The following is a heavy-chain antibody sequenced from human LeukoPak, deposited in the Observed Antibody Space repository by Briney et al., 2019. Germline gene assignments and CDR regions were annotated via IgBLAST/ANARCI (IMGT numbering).Heavy chain of an antibody. CDR2: NNWNSGST. Sequence: GEALRLSCAASAFTFHDYGMIWVRQAPGKGLEWVSNNNWNSGSTAYADSLKGRFTISRDNGKNTLYLQMNSLRVEDTALYYCARAKDCGSITCPFDIWGQGTMVTVSS. CDR3: ARAKDCGSITCPFDI. J-gene: IGHJ3*02. V-gene: IGHV3-20*04. CDR1: AFTFHDYG. D-gene: IGHD2-2*01.